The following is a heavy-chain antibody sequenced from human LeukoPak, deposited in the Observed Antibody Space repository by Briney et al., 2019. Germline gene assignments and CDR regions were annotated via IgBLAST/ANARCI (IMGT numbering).Heavy chain of an antibody. CDR3: AREGSNSGWRPFDI. V-gene: IGHV4-4*07. CDR2: IENSGNT. CDR1: GGSISDYY. D-gene: IGHD6-19*01. Sequence: PSETPSPTCSVSGGSISDYYWSWVRQPAGKGLEWIGRIENSGNTNYDPSLESRVTLSRDTSKNQVSLNLTSVTAADTAVYYCAREGSNSGWRPFDIWGQGTVVTVSS. J-gene: IGHJ3*02.